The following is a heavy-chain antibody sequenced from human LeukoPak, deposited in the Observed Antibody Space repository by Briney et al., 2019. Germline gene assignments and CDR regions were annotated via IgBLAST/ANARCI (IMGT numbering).Heavy chain of an antibody. CDR3: ARDPNPSGGSAFDI. D-gene: IGHD2-15*01. V-gene: IGHV1-2*02. Sequence: ASVKVSCKASGYTFTGYYMHWVRQAPGQGLEWMGWINPNSGGTDYAQKFQGRVTMTGDTSISTAYMELSRLRSDDTAVYYCARDPNPSGGSAFDIWGQGTMVTVSS. J-gene: IGHJ3*02. CDR1: GYTFTGYY. CDR2: INPNSGGT.